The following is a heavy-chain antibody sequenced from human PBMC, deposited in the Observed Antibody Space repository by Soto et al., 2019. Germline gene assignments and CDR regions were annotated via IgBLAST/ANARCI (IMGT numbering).Heavy chain of an antibody. CDR3: ARGRGYSGDDHYYYFDMDV. CDR2: SIPILGTA. Sequence: SVKVSCKASGGTFNNYPITWVRRAPGEGLEWMGGSIPILGTANYAQKFQGRVTISVDESTSTAYMELSSLRSEDTAVYYCARGRGYSGDDHYYYFDMDVWGQGTTVTVSS. V-gene: IGHV1-69*13. J-gene: IGHJ6*02. CDR1: GGTFNNYP. D-gene: IGHD5-12*01.